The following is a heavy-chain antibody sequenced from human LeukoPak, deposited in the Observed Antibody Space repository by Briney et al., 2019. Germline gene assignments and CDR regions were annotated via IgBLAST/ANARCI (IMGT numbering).Heavy chain of an antibody. Sequence: GESLRLSCAASGFSFSSYGMHWVRQAPGKGLEWVAVIWYDGSNENYADSVKGRFTISRDNSKNMLWLQMNSLRVEDTALYYCASHGGLWGQGTLVAVSS. D-gene: IGHD5-12*01. CDR3: ASHGGL. CDR2: IWYDGSNE. V-gene: IGHV3-33*01. CDR1: GFSFSSYG. J-gene: IGHJ4*02.